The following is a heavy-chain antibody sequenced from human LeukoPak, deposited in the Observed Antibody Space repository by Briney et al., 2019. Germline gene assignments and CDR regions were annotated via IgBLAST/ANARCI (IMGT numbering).Heavy chain of an antibody. V-gene: IGHV1-2*02. CDR2: INPNSGGT. D-gene: IGHD3-10*01. J-gene: IGHJ6*03. CDR3: ARPYYGSGSYFFYYMDV. CDR1: GYTFTGYY. Sequence: ASVKVSCKASGYTFTGYYMRWVRQAPGQGLEWMGWINPNSGGTNYAQKFQGRVTMTRDTSISTAYMELSRLRSDDTAVYYCARPYYGSGSYFFYYMDVWGKGTTVTVSS.